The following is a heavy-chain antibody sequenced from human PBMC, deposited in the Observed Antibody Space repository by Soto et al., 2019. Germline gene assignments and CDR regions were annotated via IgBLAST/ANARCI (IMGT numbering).Heavy chain of an antibody. CDR2: INPAGGTT. CDR1: GYSFTSTY. J-gene: IGHJ4*02. D-gene: IGHD2-21*02. CDR3: ALKVVTYYDN. Sequence: QVQLVQSGAEVKKPGASVRISCRASGYSFTSTYVHWVRQAPGQGPEWMGIINPAGGTTYYAQKFQGRLTITSDTSTDTVFVDLNDLTSEETAVYFCALKVVTYYDNWGQGTLLTVSS. V-gene: IGHV1-46*01.